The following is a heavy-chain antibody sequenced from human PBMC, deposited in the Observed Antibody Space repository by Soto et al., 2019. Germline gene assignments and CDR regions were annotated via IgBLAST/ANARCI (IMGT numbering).Heavy chain of an antibody. D-gene: IGHD2-2*01. V-gene: IGHV3-23*01. J-gene: IGHJ4*02. CDR2: ISDSGST. CDR3: AKDKGGRYCSRTSCLYSFDY. Sequence: PGGSLRLSCAASGFTFSSYGMHWVRQAPGKGLEWVSTISDSGSTYYADSVKGRFTISRDNSKNTLYLEMNSLRAEDTAVYYCAKDKGGRYCSRTSCLYSFDYWGQGTLVTVSS. CDR1: GFTFSSYG.